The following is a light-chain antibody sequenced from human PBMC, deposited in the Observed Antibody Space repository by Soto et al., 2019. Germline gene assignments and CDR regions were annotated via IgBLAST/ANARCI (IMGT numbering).Light chain of an antibody. CDR1: SSDVGGYSY. CDR2: EVN. CDR3: SSYAGSNTVA. Sequence: QSVLTQPPSASGSPGQSLTISCTGTSSDVGGYSYVSWYQQHPGKAPKLMIYEVNRRPSGVPDRFSGSKSGNTASLTVSGLQAEDEADYYCSSYAGSNTVAFGGGTKLTVL. J-gene: IGLJ2*01. V-gene: IGLV2-8*01.